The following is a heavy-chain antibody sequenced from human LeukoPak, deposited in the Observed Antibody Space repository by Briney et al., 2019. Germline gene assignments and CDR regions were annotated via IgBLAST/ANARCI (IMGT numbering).Heavy chain of an antibody. Sequence: GGSLRLSCAASGFTFSSYAMFWVRQAPGKGLEWVAVIWYDGSNKYYADSVKGRFTISRDNSKNTLYLQMNSLRAEDTAVYYCARGRGYCSGGSCYTWFDPWGQGTLVTVSS. J-gene: IGHJ5*02. CDR3: ARGRGYCSGGSCYTWFDP. V-gene: IGHV3-33*01. CDR2: IWYDGSNK. CDR1: GFTFSSYA. D-gene: IGHD2-15*01.